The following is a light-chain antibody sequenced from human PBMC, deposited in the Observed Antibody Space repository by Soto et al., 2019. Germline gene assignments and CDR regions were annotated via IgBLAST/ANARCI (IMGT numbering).Light chain of an antibody. CDR1: QSVXSN. CDR3: QQYNNWHT. V-gene: IGKV3-15*01. Sequence: EIVMTQSPATLSVSPGERATLSCRASQSVXSNFAWYQQKPGQAPRLLIYGASTRXXGIPARFSGSGSGTXXXXXXXXXXXXXFAVYYXQQYNNWHTFGQGTKLEIK. CDR2: GAS. J-gene: IGKJ2*01.